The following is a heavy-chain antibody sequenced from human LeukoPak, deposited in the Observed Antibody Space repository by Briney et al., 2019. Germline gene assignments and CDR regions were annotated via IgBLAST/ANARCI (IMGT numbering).Heavy chain of an antibody. Sequence: PSETLSLTCTVSGGSISSSSYYWGWIRQPPGKGLEWIGSIYYSGSTYYNPSLKSRVTISVDTSKNQFSLKLSSVTAADTAVYYCVRQQLVVDYWGQGTLVTVSS. CDR1: GGSISSSSYY. D-gene: IGHD6-13*01. J-gene: IGHJ4*02. CDR2: IYYSGST. CDR3: VRQQLVVDY. V-gene: IGHV4-39*07.